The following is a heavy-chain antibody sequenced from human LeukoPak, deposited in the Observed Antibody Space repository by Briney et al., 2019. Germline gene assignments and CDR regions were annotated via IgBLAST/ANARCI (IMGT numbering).Heavy chain of an antibody. V-gene: IGHV3-7*01. CDR2: IKQDGSEK. CDR1: GFTFSNYW. J-gene: IGHJ5*02. CDR3: ARIQGPNWFDP. Sequence: GGSLRLSCAASGFTFSNYWMSWVRQAPGKGLEWVANIKQDGSEKYYVDSVKGRFTISRDNAKNSLYLQMNSLRAEDTAVYYCARIQGPNWFDPWGQGTLVTVSS.